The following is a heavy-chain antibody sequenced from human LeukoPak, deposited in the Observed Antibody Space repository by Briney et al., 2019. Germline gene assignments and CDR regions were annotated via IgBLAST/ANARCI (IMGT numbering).Heavy chain of an antibody. CDR3: ARYGSGWQGRGGSLNY. Sequence: SETLSLTCTVSGGSISSYYWSWIRQPPGKGLEWIGYIYDNGDTNYNPSLKSRVTISVDTSKNQFSLKLSSVTAADTAVYYCARYGSGWQGRGGSLNYWGLGTLVTVSS. D-gene: IGHD6-19*01. CDR2: IYDNGDT. J-gene: IGHJ4*02. CDR1: GGSISSYY. V-gene: IGHV4-59*01.